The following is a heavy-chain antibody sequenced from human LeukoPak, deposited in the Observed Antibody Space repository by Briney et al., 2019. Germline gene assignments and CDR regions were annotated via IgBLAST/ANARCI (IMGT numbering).Heavy chain of an antibody. J-gene: IGHJ4*02. D-gene: IGHD1-26*01. V-gene: IGHV4-39*07. CDR2: IYYSGST. CDR1: GDSISSSGYY. Sequence: SETLSLTCAVSGDSISSSGYYWGWIRQPPGKGLEWIGSIYYSGSTYYNPSLKSRVPFSVDTSKNQFSLKLSSVTAADTATYYCSRESGAFCPFGYWGQGTLVIVPS. CDR3: SRESGAFCPFGY.